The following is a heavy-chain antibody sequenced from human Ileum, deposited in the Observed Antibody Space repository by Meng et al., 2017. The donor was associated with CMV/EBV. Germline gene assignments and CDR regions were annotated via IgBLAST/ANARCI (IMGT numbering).Heavy chain of an antibody. CDR2: INSDGRNT. CDR3: AHSVAVAG. CDR1: GFTFSTYW. D-gene: IGHD6-19*01. V-gene: IGHV3-74*01. J-gene: IGHJ4*02. Sequence: EGQVVEAGGGLVQLGGSLSLCCAASGFTFSTYWLHWVRQAPGKGLVWVSRINSDGRNTNYAESVKGRFTISRDNAKNTLFLQMNSLRAEDTAVYYCAHSVAVAGWGQGTLVTVSS.